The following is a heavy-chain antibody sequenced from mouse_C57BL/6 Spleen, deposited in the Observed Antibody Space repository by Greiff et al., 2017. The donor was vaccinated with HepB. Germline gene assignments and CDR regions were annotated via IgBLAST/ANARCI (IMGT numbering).Heavy chain of an antibody. CDR1: GFTFSSYG. D-gene: IGHD1-1*01. J-gene: IGHJ2*01. Sequence: DVHLVESGGDLVKPGGSLKLSCAASGFTFSSYGMSWVRQTPDKRLEWVATISSGGSYTYYPDSVKGRFTISRDNAKNTLYLQMSSLKSEDTAMYYCARQITTHYFDYWGQGTTLTVSS. CDR2: ISSGGSYT. CDR3: ARQITTHYFDY. V-gene: IGHV5-6*01.